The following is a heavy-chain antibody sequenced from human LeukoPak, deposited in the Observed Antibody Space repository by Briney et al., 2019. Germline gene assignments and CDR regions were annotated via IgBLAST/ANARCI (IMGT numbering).Heavy chain of an antibody. Sequence: GGSLRLSCAASGFTFSSYAMSWVRQAPGKGLEWVSAISGNGGSTYYADSVKGRFTISRDNSKNTLYPQMNSLRAEDTAVYYCAKSRYSNNYYGMDVWGQGTTVTVSS. D-gene: IGHD4-11*01. J-gene: IGHJ6*02. V-gene: IGHV3-23*01. CDR1: GFTFSSYA. CDR2: ISGNGGST. CDR3: AKSRYSNNYYGMDV.